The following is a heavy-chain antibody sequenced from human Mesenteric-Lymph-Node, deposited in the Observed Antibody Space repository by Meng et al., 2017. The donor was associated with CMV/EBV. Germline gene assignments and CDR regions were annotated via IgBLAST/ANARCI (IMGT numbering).Heavy chain of an antibody. CDR1: GFTFSSYS. Sequence: GESLKISCAASGFTFSSYSMNWVRQAPGKGLEWVSSISSSSSYIYYADSVKGRFTISRDNAKNSLYLQMNSLRAEDTAVYYCAPTAGAVAGIDYWGQGTLVTVSS. V-gene: IGHV3-21*01. J-gene: IGHJ4*02. CDR2: ISSSSSYI. D-gene: IGHD6-19*01. CDR3: APTAGAVAGIDY.